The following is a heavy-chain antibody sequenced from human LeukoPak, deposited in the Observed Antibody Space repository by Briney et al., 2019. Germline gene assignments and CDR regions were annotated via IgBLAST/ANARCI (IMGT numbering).Heavy chain of an antibody. Sequence: GGSLRLSCAASGFIFSSYSMNWVRQAPGKGLEWVSYISKTSNTRDYADSVKGRFTISRDNDKNSLSLQMNSLRDEDTAVYYCARDRGYSNYYDYWGQGTLVTVSS. CDR1: GFIFSSYS. CDR3: ARDRGYSNYYDY. V-gene: IGHV3-48*02. D-gene: IGHD5-12*01. J-gene: IGHJ4*02. CDR2: ISKTSNTR.